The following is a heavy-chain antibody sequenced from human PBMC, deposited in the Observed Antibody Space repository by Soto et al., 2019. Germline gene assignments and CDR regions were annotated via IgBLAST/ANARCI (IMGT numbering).Heavy chain of an antibody. V-gene: IGHV1-69*13. CDR3: ARAVPSAMVTSYYYYGMDV. CDR1: GGTFSSYA. Sequence: SVKVSCKASGGTFSSYAISWVRQAPGQGLEWMGGIIPIFGTANYAQKFQGRVTITADESTSTAYMELSSLRSEDTAVYYCARAVPSAMVTSYYYYGMDVWGQGTTVTVSS. CDR2: IIPIFGTA. J-gene: IGHJ6*02. D-gene: IGHD5-18*01.